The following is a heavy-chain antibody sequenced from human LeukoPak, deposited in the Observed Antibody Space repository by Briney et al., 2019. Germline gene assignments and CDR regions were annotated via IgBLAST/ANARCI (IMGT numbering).Heavy chain of an antibody. D-gene: IGHD3-10*01. V-gene: IGHV3-23*01. Sequence: PGGSLRLSCTASGFIFSNYGMSWVRQAPRKGLEWVSSIRGNAGTTYYADSVKGRFTIFRDNSKNTLYLQMNSLRAEDTAVYYCAKDFLARVTMVRGVITNLDYWGQGTLVTVSS. CDR1: GFIFSNYG. J-gene: IGHJ4*02. CDR3: AKDFLARVTMVRGVITNLDY. CDR2: IRGNAGTT.